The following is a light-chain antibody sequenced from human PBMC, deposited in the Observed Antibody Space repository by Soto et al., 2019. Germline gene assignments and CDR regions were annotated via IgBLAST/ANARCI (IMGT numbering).Light chain of an antibody. CDR1: QGSRND. CDR3: QKYNSAPLT. J-gene: IGKJ4*01. CDR2: AAY. Sequence: IQMTQSPSSLSASVGDRVTITCRASQGSRNDVGWYQQKPGKVPKLLIYAAYTLQSGVQSRFSGSGSGTDFTLTIRSLQPEDVATYYCQKYNSAPLTVGGGTKVDIK. V-gene: IGKV1-27*01.